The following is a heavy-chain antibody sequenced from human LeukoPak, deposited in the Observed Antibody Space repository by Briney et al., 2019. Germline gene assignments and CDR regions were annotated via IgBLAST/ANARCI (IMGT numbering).Heavy chain of an antibody. D-gene: IGHD6-13*01. V-gene: IGHV3-30*04. Sequence: GRSLRLSCVASGFTFTGHSMHWVRQAPGKGLEWVAVVADDEKTIFYADSLKGRFTVSRDNAKNSLYLQMNSLRAEDTAVYYCARTAIAAAAFYNWFDPWGQGTLVTVSS. CDR1: GFTFTGHS. J-gene: IGHJ5*02. CDR3: ARTAIAAAAFYNWFDP. CDR2: VADDEKTI.